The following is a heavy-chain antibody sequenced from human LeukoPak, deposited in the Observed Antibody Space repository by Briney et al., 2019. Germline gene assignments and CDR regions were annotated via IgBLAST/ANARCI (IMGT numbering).Heavy chain of an antibody. CDR3: TNNDYYRSQSFAFDI. D-gene: IGHD3-10*01. CDR1: GFTFSIHG. CDR2: ISDDGGNI. J-gene: IGHJ3*02. V-gene: IGHV3-30*02. Sequence: GGSLRLSCAASGFTFSIHGMHWVRQAPGKGLEWLSYISDDGGNIQYADSVRGRFTISRDNSKNTLYLEMNTLRVEDPALYPCTNNDYYRSQSFAFDIWGQGTMVTVSS.